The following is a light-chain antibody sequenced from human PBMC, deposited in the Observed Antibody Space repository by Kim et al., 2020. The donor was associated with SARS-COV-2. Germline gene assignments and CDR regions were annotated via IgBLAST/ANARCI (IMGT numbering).Light chain of an antibody. CDR2: GNS. Sequence: GQSVTIYWSGSNSNVGKTYVYWYQQCPGTATKVLIYGNSQRPSGVPDRFSGSKSGTSASLEISGLRSEDEADYYCAAWDDSLSGRVFGGGTKVTVL. J-gene: IGLJ3*02. V-gene: IGLV1-47*02. CDR3: AAWDDSLSGRV. CDR1: NSNVGKTY.